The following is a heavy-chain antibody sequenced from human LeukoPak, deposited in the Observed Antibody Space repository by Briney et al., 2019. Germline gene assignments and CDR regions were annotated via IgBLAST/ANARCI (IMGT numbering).Heavy chain of an antibody. CDR1: GGSISSYY. CDR2: IYYSGST. CDR3: ARVGQPYAFDI. Sequence: SETLSLTCTVSGGSISSYYWSWIRQPPGKGLEWIGYIYYSGSTNYNPSLKSRVTMSVDTSKNQFSLKLSSVTAADTAVYYCARVGQPYAFDIWGQGTMVTVSS. J-gene: IGHJ3*02. V-gene: IGHV4-59*01. D-gene: IGHD1-1*01.